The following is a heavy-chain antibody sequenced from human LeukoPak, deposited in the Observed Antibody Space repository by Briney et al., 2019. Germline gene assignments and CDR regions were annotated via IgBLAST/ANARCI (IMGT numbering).Heavy chain of an antibody. CDR3: ARHGWRYYSGTYFPFDP. CDR1: GGSISSSSDD. V-gene: IGHV4-39*01. CDR2: IYYSRST. D-gene: IGHD3-10*01. J-gene: IGHJ5*02. Sequence: SEALSLTCSIHGGSISSSSDDWGSIRQPPGKGLEWIGTIYYSRSTYYTPSLKTRVTISVETSKNQVSLSLSSVPAADTAGYYCARHGWRYYSGTYFPFDPWGQGTLVPVSS.